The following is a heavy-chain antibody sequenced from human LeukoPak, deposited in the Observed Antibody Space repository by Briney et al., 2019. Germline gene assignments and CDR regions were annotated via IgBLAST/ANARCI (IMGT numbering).Heavy chain of an antibody. CDR2: ISGSGGST. V-gene: IGHV3-23*01. D-gene: IGHD3-22*01. J-gene: IGHJ2*01. CDR3: AKAGSSGYYYRNWYFDL. Sequence: GGSLRLSCAASGFTFSSYAMSWVRQAPGKGLEWVSAISGSGGSTYYADSVKGRFTISRDNSKYTLYLQMNSLRAEDTAVYYCAKAGSSGYYYRNWYFDLWGRGTLVTVSS. CDR1: GFTFSSYA.